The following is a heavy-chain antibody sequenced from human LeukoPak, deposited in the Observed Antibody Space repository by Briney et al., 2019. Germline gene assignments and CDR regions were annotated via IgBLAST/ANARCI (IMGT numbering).Heavy chain of an antibody. Sequence: SETLSLTCAVYGESFSDYYWSWLRQPPGKGLEWIGEINHSGSTNYNPSLKSRVTISVDTSKKQFSLRLSAVTAADTAVYYCARVYGSGSYNWFDPWGQGTLVTVSS. CDR1: GESFSDYY. CDR3: ARVYGSGSYNWFDP. J-gene: IGHJ5*02. CDR2: INHSGST. V-gene: IGHV4-34*01. D-gene: IGHD3-10*01.